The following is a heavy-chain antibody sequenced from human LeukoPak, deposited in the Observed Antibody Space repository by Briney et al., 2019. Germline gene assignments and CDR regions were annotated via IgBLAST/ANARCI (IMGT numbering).Heavy chain of an antibody. J-gene: IGHJ4*02. CDR3: ASVGSGSYPFDY. D-gene: IGHD3-10*01. Sequence: SVKVSCKASGGTFSSYAISWVRQAPGQGLEWMGGIIPIFGTANYAQKFQGRITITADVSTRTAYMEPSSLRSEDTAVYYCASVGSGSYPFDYWGQGTLVTVSS. V-gene: IGHV1-69*13. CDR1: GGTFSSYA. CDR2: IIPIFGTA.